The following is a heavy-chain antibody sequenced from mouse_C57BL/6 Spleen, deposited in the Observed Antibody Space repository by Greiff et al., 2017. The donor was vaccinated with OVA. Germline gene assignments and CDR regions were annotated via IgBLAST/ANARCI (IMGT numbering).Heavy chain of an antibody. CDR2: INPNSGTT. CDR3: ARNYDGSSHGYFDV. Sequence: VQLKESGPELVKPGASVKISCKASGYSFTDYNMTWVKQSNGKSLEWIGVINPNSGTTSYNQKFKGTATLTVDQSSSTAYMQLNSLTSEDSAVDYCARNYDGSSHGYFDVWGTGTTVTVSS. D-gene: IGHD1-1*01. J-gene: IGHJ1*03. V-gene: IGHV1-39*01. CDR1: GYSFTDYN.